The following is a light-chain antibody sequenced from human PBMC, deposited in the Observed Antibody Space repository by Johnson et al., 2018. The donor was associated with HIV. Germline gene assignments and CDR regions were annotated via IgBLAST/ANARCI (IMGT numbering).Light chain of an antibody. CDR2: DNN. CDR3: GTWDSSLTAGV. CDR1: SSNIGSNY. V-gene: IGLV1-51*01. Sequence: HSVLTQPPSVSAAPGQKVTISCSGSSSNIGSNYVSWYQQLPGTAPKLLIYDNNKRPSGIPDRFSGSKSGTAATLGITGLPTGDEVDYYCGTWDSSLTAGVFGTGTKVTVL. J-gene: IGLJ1*01.